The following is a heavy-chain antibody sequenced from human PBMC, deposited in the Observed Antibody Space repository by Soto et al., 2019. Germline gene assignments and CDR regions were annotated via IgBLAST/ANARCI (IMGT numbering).Heavy chain of an antibody. CDR2: INYVGRTS. CDR1: VDSMRGLY. J-gene: IGHJ4*02. V-gene: IGHV4-59*01. Sequence: QVQLQESGPGLVKPSETLSLTCTVSVDSMRGLYWSWIRQPPGKGLEWIGYINYVGRTSYYSPSLQSRVTISLDSSKNQFSLTLSSVTAADTDVYFCARYRRNYFDHWGQGTLVTVSS. D-gene: IGHD3-16*02. CDR3: ARYRRNYFDH.